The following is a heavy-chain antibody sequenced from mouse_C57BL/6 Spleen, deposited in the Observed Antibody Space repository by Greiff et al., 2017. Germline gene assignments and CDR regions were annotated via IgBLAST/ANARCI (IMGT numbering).Heavy chain of an antibody. CDR2: IRNKANGYTT. V-gene: IGHV7-3*01. J-gene: IGHJ2*01. D-gene: IGHD1-1*01. CDR3: ARFLPVRYYFDY. CDR1: GFTFTDYY. Sequence: EVKLMESGGGLVQPGGSLSLSCEASGFTFTDYYMSWVRQPPGKALEWLGFIRNKANGYTTEYSASVKGRFTISRDNAQSILYLQMNALRAEDSATYYCARFLPVRYYFDYWGQGTTLTVSS.